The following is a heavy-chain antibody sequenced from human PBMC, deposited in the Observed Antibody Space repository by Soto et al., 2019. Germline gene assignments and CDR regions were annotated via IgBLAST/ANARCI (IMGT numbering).Heavy chain of an antibody. CDR2: INHSGST. D-gene: IGHD2-2*02. CDR1: GGSFSGYY. Sequence: QVQLQQWGAGLLKPSETLSLTCAVYGGSFSGYYWSWIRQPPGKGLEWIGEINHSGSTNYNPSLKSRFTISVDTSKNQFSLQLSSVTAADTAVYYCARGSDCISTSCYIWFDPWGQGTLVTVSS. CDR3: ARGSDCISTSCYIWFDP. J-gene: IGHJ5*02. V-gene: IGHV4-34*01.